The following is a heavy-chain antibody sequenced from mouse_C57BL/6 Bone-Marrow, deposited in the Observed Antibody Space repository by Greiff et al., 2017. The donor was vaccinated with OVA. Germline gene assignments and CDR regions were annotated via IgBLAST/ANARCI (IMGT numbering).Heavy chain of an antibody. D-gene: IGHD4-1*01. CDR3: TTRGWDDY. J-gene: IGHJ2*01. V-gene: IGHV14-4*01. CDR1: GFNIKDDY. CDR2: IDPENGDT. Sequence: EVKVVESGAVLVRPGASVKLSCTASGFNIKDDYMHWVKQRPEQGLEWIGWIDPENGDTEYASKFQGKATITADPSSNTAYLQLSSLTSEDTAVYYCTTRGWDDYWGQGTTLTVSS.